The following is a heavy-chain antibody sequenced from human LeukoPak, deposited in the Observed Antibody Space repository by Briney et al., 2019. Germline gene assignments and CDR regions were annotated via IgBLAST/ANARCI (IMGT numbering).Heavy chain of an antibody. J-gene: IGHJ4*02. V-gene: IGHV1-8*01. D-gene: IGHD3-10*01. CDR3: ARDYGSGSSYDY. CDR1: GYTFTSYV. CDR2: INPNSGNT. Sequence: ASVKDSCKASGYTFTSYVINWVRQATGQGLEWMGWINPNSGNTGYAQKFQGRVTMTRNTSISTAYMELSSLRSEDTAVYYCARDYGSGSSYDYWGQGTLVTVSS.